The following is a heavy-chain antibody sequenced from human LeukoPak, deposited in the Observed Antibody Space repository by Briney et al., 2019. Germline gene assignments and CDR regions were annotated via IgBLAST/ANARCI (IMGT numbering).Heavy chain of an antibody. CDR2: IWYDGSNK. CDR1: GFTFSSYA. J-gene: IGHJ4*02. D-gene: IGHD3-22*01. Sequence: AGGSLRLSCAASGFTFSSYAMHWVRQAPGKGLEWVAFIWYDGSNKDYTDSVKGRFTISRDNAKNRLHLQMNSLRAEDTAVYYCAKDYRGYYDSSARDYWGQGTLVTVSS. V-gene: IGHV3-30*02. CDR3: AKDYRGYYDSSARDY.